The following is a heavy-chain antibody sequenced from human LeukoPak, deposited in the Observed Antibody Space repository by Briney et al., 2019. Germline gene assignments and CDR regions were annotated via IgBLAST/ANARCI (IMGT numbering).Heavy chain of an antibody. CDR2: IYYSGST. CDR1: GGSISSYY. CDR3: ARGVSPDY. Sequence: SETLSLTCTVSGGSISSYYWSWLRRPPGKGLEWIGYIYYSGSTNYNPSLKSRVTISVDTSKNQFSLKLSCVTAADTAVYYCARGVSPDYWGQGTLVTVSS. J-gene: IGHJ4*02. V-gene: IGHV4-59*12.